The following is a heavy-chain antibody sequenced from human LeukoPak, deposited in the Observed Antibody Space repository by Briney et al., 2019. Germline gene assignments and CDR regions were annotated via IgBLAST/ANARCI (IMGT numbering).Heavy chain of an antibody. D-gene: IGHD2-2*01. CDR2: INHSGST. CDR3: ARGLGYCSSTSCYRYNWNYDAFDI. CDR1: GYSISSGYY. V-gene: IGHV4-34*01. J-gene: IGHJ3*02. Sequence: PSETLSLTCAVSGYSISSGYYWSWIRQPPGKGLEWIGEINHSGSTNYNPSLKSRVTISVDTSKNQFSLKLSSVTAADTAVYYCARGLGYCSSTSCYRYNWNYDAFDIWGQGTMVTVSS.